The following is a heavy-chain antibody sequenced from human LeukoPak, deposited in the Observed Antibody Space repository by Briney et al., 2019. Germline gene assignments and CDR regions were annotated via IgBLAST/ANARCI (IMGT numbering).Heavy chain of an antibody. Sequence: ASVKVSCKASGYTFTSYYMHWVRQAPGQGLEWMGIINPSGGSTTYAQKFQGRVTMTRDTSTSTVYMELSSLRSEDTAVYYCARVQYYYGSGSYGFFDSWGQGILVTVSS. CDR2: INPSGGST. J-gene: IGHJ4*02. D-gene: IGHD3-10*01. V-gene: IGHV1-46*01. CDR3: ARVQYYYGSGSYGFFDS. CDR1: GYTFTSYY.